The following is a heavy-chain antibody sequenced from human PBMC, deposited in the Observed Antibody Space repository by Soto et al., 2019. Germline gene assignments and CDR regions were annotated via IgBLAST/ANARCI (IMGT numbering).Heavy chain of an antibody. CDR3: AAGNDY. J-gene: IGHJ4*02. CDR1: GASISSYF. D-gene: IGHD6-13*01. Sequence: QVQLQESGPGLVKPSETLSLTCTVSGASISSYFWNWIRQPPGEGLEWIGNMHYSGTTNYNPSLKSRLTFSVDTSKNHFSLKLSSVTAADTAIYFCAAGNDYWGQGTLVTVSS. CDR2: MHYSGTT. V-gene: IGHV4-59*01.